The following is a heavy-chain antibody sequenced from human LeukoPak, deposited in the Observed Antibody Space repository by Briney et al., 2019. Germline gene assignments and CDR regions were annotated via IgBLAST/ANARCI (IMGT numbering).Heavy chain of an antibody. J-gene: IGHJ4*02. V-gene: IGHV3-7*03. CDR3: ATGRTKKY. Sequence: PGGSLRLSCAASGFTFSSYWMTWVRQGPGKGLEWVANIKPDGSLIYYVDSVKGRFTISRDNAKNSLYLQMNSLRAEDTAVYYCATGRTKKYWGQGTLVTVSS. CDR1: GFTFSSYW. D-gene: IGHD2-8*01. CDR2: IKPDGSLI.